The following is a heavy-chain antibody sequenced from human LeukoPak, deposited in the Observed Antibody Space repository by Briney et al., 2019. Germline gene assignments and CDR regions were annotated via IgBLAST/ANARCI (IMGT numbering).Heavy chain of an antibody. CDR2: ISYDGSNK. D-gene: IGHD1-26*01. Sequence: SCKASGYTFTGYYMHWVRQAPGKGLEWVAVISYDGSNKYYADSVKGRFTISRVNSKNTLYLQMNSLRAEDTAVYYCARETERLLDYWGQGTLVTVSS. CDR3: ARETERLLDY. CDR1: GYTFTGYY. J-gene: IGHJ4*02. V-gene: IGHV3-30-3*01.